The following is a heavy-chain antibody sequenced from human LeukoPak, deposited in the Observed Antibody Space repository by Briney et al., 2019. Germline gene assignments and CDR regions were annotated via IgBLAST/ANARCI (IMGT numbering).Heavy chain of an antibody. J-gene: IGHJ4*02. V-gene: IGHV3-53*01. CDR1: GFTVSTNF. D-gene: IGHD2-8*02. Sequence: GGSLRLSCAASGFTVSTNFMNWVRQAPGKGLERVSIMYSGGSTYYADSVKGRFTISRDDSKNTVCLQMNSLRADDTAMYYCARGYCTGTNCLVDYWGRGTLVTVSS. CDR2: MYSGGST. CDR3: ARGYCTGTNCLVDY.